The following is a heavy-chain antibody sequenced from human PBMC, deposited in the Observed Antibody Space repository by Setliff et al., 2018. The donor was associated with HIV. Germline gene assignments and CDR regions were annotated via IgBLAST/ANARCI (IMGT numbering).Heavy chain of an antibody. J-gene: IGHJ4*02. CDR3: ARGKTWLRFLDY. V-gene: IGHV1-69*05. Sequence: ASVKVSCKASGGTFSSYAISWVRQAPGQGLEWMGGIIPLFDTADYAQKFQGRVNITTDEFTTTAFLELSGLRSDDTAVYYCARGKTWLRFLDYWGQGTLVTVSS. CDR2: IIPLFDTA. CDR1: GGTFSSYA. D-gene: IGHD5-12*01.